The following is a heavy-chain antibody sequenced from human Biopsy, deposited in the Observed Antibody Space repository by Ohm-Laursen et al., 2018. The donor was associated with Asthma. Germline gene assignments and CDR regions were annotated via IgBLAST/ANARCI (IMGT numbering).Heavy chain of an antibody. Sequence: SLRLSCAASGFAVSRDYMFWVRQAPGKGLEWVSVIYSGGTSHTADSVRGRFTISRDFSKNTLHLQMHSLRVEDTAVYYCARGDSSGWSHYYLDYWGQGTLVTVSS. V-gene: IGHV3-53*01. D-gene: IGHD6-19*01. CDR2: IYSGGTS. J-gene: IGHJ4*02. CDR1: GFAVSRDY. CDR3: ARGDSSGWSHYYLDY.